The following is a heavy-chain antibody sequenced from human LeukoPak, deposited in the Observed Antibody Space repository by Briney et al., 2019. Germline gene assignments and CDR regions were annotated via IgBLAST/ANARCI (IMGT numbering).Heavy chain of an antibody. D-gene: IGHD3-9*01. J-gene: IGHJ4*02. CDR1: GGSISSGGYY. CDR2: IYYSGST. CDR3: ARGTAGSLTGYYTFDY. V-gene: IGHV4-31*03. Sequence: PSGTLSLTCTVSGGSISSGGYYWSWIRQHPGKGLEWIGYIYYSGSTYYNPSLKSRVTISVDTSKNQFSLKLSSVTAADTAVYYCARGTAGSLTGYYTFDYWGQGTLVTVSS.